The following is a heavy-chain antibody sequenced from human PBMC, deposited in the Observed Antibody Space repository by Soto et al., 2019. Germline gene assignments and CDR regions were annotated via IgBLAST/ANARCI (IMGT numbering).Heavy chain of an antibody. J-gene: IGHJ3*02. V-gene: IGHV3-30*18. D-gene: IGHD6-19*01. CDR3: AKDRGSGWRVDAFDI. CDR1: GFTFSSYG. CDR2: ISYDGSNK. Sequence: GGSLRLSCAASGFTFSSYGMHRVRQAPGKGLEWVAVISYDGSNKYYADSVKGRFTISRDNSKNTLYLQMNSLRAEDTAVYYCAKDRGSGWRVDAFDIWGQGTMVTVSS.